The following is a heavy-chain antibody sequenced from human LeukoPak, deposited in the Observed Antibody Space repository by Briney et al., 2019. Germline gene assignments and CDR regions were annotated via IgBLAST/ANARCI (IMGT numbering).Heavy chain of an antibody. CDR1: GYSISSGYY. CDR3: AREGTMIVVVSPYYYYGMDV. V-gene: IGHV4-38-2*02. CDR2: IYHSGST. D-gene: IGHD3-22*01. J-gene: IGHJ6*02. Sequence: SETLSLTCTVSGYSISSGYYWGWIRQPPGKGLEWIGSIYHSGSTYYNPSLKSRVTISVDTSKNQFSLKLSSVTAADTAVYYCAREGTMIVVVSPYYYYGMDVWGQGTTVTVSS.